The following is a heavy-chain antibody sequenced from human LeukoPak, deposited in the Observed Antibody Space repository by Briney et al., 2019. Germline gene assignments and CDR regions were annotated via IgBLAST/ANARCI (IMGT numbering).Heavy chain of an antibody. J-gene: IGHJ4*02. D-gene: IGHD5-12*01. V-gene: IGHV1-8*01. CDR3: GRSAGYGALDY. CDR1: GYTLDTYD. CDR2: MHPNSGNS. Sequence: GSVKTCKQAFGYTLDTYDINGVRQATGQGLELMGWMHPNSGNSGSAQKFQGRVTMTRSTSVSTAYMELGGLRAETTVVYYCGRSAGYGALDYWGQGTPDTFS.